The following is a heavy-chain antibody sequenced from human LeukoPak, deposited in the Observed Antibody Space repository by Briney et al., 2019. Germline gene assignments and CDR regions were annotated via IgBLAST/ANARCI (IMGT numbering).Heavy chain of an antibody. J-gene: IGHJ4*02. D-gene: IGHD1-14*01. CDR1: GFTFSSYG. V-gene: IGHV3-30*03. CDR2: ISYDGSNK. CDR3: ARDRNSFDH. Sequence: GGSLRLSCAASGFTFSSYGMPWVRQAPGKGLEWVAVISYDGSNKYYADSVKGRLTISRDNSKNTLYLQMNSLRPEDTAVYYCARDRNSFDHWGQGTLVTVSS.